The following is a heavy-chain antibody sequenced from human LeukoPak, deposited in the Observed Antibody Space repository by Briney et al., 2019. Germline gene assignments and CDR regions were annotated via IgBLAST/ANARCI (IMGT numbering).Heavy chain of an antibody. CDR3: AKAGPNLRGSGTDDQYGMDV. V-gene: IGHV3-30*18. J-gene: IGHJ6*02. CDR2: TSFEGSVK. CDR1: GFTFSVYG. Sequence: PGGSLRLSCVASGFTFSVYGMHWFRQAPGKGLEWVTLTSFEGSVKYYADSVKGRFTISRDNSKNTLYLQMNSLRAEDTAIYYCAKAGPNLRGSGTDDQYGMDVWGQGTTVTVSS. D-gene: IGHD3-10*01.